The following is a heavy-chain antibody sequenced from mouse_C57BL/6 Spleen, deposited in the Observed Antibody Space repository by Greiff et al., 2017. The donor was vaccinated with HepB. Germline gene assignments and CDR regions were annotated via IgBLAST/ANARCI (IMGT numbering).Heavy chain of an antibody. Sequence: QVQLQQPGAELVKPGASVKLSCKASGYTFTSYWMHWVKQRPGQGLEWIGMIHPNSGSTNYNEKFKSKATLTVDKSSSTAYMQLSSLTSEDSAVYYCARWLALYYAMDYWGQGTSVTVSS. CDR2: IHPNSGST. CDR3: ARWLALYYAMDY. V-gene: IGHV1-64*01. J-gene: IGHJ4*01. CDR1: GYTFTSYW. D-gene: IGHD2-2*01.